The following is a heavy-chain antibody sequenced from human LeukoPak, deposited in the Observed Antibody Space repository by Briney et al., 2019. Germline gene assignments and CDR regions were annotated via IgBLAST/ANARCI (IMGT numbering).Heavy chain of an antibody. J-gene: IGHJ4*02. V-gene: IGHV4-34*01. D-gene: IGHD6-13*01. CDR1: GDSITSYY. Sequence: SETLSLTCTVSGDSITSYYWSWIRQPPGKGLEWIGEINHSGSTNYNPSLKSRVTISVDTSKNQFSLKLSSVTAADTAVYYCARGVQAAAGTYYFDYWGQGTLVTVSS. CDR3: ARGVQAAAGTYYFDY. CDR2: INHSGST.